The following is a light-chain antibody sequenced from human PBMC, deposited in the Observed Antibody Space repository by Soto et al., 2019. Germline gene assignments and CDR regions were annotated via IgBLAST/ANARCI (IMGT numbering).Light chain of an antibody. Sequence: QSALTQPASVSGSPGQSIPISCTGTSSDVGSYNLVSWYQQHPGKAPKLMIYEGSKRPSGVSNRFSGSKSGNTASQTISGLQAEDEADYYCCSYAGSSIHVVFGGGTKLTVL. CDR3: CSYAGSSIHVV. CDR1: SSDVGSYNL. CDR2: EGS. J-gene: IGLJ2*01. V-gene: IGLV2-23*01.